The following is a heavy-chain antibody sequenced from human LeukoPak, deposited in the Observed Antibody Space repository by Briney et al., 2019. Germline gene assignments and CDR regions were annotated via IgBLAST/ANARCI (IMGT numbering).Heavy chain of an antibody. J-gene: IGHJ5*02. D-gene: IGHD6-13*01. Sequence: ASVKVSCKASGYTFTGYYMHWVRQATGQGLEWMGWINPNSGGTNYAQKFQGRVTMTRDTSISTAYMDLSRLRSDDTAVYYCARDSSSWSNWFDPWGQGTLVTVSS. CDR3: ARDSSSWSNWFDP. CDR2: INPNSGGT. CDR1: GYTFTGYY. V-gene: IGHV1-2*02.